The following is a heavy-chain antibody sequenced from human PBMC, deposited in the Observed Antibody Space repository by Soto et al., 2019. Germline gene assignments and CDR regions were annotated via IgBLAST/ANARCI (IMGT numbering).Heavy chain of an antibody. J-gene: IGHJ3*01. CDR2: IKQDGSDK. CDR3: AKTSSFSASV. D-gene: IGHD2-21*01. Sequence: EVQLVESGGGWVQPGGSLRLSCVASGFTFSSSWMSWVRPAPGKGLEWVANIKQDGSDKYYVDSAEGRFTISRDNAKNSLYLQMDSLRAEDTAVYYCAKTSSFSASVWGQGTMVIVSS. V-gene: IGHV3-7*01. CDR1: GFTFSSSW.